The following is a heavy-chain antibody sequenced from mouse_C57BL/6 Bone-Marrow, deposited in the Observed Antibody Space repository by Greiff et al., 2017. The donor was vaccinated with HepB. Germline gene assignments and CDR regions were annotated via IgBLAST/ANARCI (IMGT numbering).Heavy chain of an antibody. CDR1: GYAFSSSW. CDR3: ARPDYYGSSYVGFDY. Sequence: QVQLQQPGPELVKPGASVKISCKASGYAFSSSWMNWVKQRPGKGLEWIGRIYPGDGDTNYNGKFKGKATLTADKSSSTAYMQLSSLPSEDSAVYFCARPDYYGSSYVGFDYWGQGTTLTVSS. V-gene: IGHV1-82*01. CDR2: IYPGDGDT. D-gene: IGHD1-1*01. J-gene: IGHJ2*01.